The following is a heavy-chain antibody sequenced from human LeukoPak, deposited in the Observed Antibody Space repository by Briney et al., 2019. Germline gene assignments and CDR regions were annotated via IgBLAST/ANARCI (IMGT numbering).Heavy chain of an antibody. CDR3: AKTRYNWNLEVPSMDV. CDR1: GFTFSSYS. V-gene: IGHV3-21*04. Sequence: PGGSLRLSCAASGFTFSSYSMNWVRQAPGKGLEWVSSISSSSSYIYYADSVKGRFTISRDNAKNSLYLQMNSLRAEDMALYYCAKTRYNWNLEVPSMDVWGKGTTVTVSS. J-gene: IGHJ6*03. CDR2: ISSSSSYI. D-gene: IGHD1-1*01.